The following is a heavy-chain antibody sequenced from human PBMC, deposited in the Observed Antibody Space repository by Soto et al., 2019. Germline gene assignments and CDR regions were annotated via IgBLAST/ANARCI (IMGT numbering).Heavy chain of an antibody. J-gene: IGHJ4*02. D-gene: IGHD5-12*01. V-gene: IGHV3-15*07. CDR1: GFTFSNAW. Sequence: GGSLRLSCAASGFTFSNAWMNWVRQAPGKGLEWVGRIKSKTDGGTTDYAAPVKGRFTISRDDSKNTLYLQMNSLKTEDTAVYYCTTDRGYDRVGFPDYWGQGTLVTVSS. CDR2: IKSKTDGGTT. CDR3: TTDRGYDRVGFPDY.